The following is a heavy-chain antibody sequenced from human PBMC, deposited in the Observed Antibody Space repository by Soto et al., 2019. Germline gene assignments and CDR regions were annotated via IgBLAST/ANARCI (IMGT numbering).Heavy chain of an antibody. V-gene: IGHV3-30-3*01. CDR3: ARDGITMVRGVKNYYYGMDV. CDR2: ISYDGSNK. CDR1: GFTFSSYA. J-gene: IGHJ6*02. Sequence: GSLRLSCAASGFTFSSYAMHWVRQAPGKGLEWVAVISYDGSNKYYADSVKGRFTISRDNSKNTLYLQMNSLRAEDTAVYYCARDGITMVRGVKNYYYGMDVWGQGTTVTVSS. D-gene: IGHD3-10*01.